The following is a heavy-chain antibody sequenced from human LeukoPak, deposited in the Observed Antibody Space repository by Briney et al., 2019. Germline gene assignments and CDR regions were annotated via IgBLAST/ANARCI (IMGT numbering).Heavy chain of an antibody. Sequence: SSETLSLTCTVSGGSISSYYWSWIRQPPGKGLEWIGYISYSGSTDYNPSLKSRVTISLDTSKNQFSVRLSSVTAADTAVYYCARETRLHSGSYSNDAFDIWGQGTMVTVSS. CDR3: ARETRLHSGSYSNDAFDI. J-gene: IGHJ3*02. CDR2: ISYSGST. D-gene: IGHD1-26*01. CDR1: GGSISSYY. V-gene: IGHV4-59*01.